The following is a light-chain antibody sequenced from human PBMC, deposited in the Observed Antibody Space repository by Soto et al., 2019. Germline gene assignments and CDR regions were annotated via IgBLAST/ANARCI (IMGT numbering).Light chain of an antibody. Sequence: EIVLTQSPATLSVSPGERATISCRASQSVSSTVAWYQQKPGQATRPLIYGASTRATGITARFSGSGSGTEFTLTISSLQSEDFAVYYCQHYNNWPLTFGQGTKV. CDR2: GAS. CDR3: QHYNNWPLT. V-gene: IGKV3-15*01. CDR1: QSVSST. J-gene: IGKJ1*01.